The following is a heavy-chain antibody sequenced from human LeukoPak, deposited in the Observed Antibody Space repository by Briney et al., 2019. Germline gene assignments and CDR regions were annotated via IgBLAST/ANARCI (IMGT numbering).Heavy chain of an antibody. Sequence: PGRSLRLSCAASGFTFSSYGMHWVRQAPGKGLEWVAVIWYDGSNKYYADSVEGRFTISRDNSKNTLYLQMNSLRAEDTAVYYCASGTYYYDSSGYLDYWGQGTLVTVSS. CDR2: IWYDGSNK. CDR1: GFTFSSYG. V-gene: IGHV3-33*01. D-gene: IGHD3-22*01. J-gene: IGHJ4*02. CDR3: ASGTYYYDSSGYLDY.